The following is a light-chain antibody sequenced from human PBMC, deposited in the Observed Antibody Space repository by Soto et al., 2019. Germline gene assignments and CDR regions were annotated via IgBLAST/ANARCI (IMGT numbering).Light chain of an antibody. Sequence: EIVLSQSPATLSLSPEERATLTCRASPSVTNFLAWYQQKPGQAPRLLIYGAFNRATGIPARFSGSGSGTDFTLTISSLEPEDSAIYYCQQRNIWPPVTFGQGTRLEI. CDR1: PSVTNF. V-gene: IGKV3-11*01. J-gene: IGKJ5*01. CDR3: QQRNIWPPVT. CDR2: GAF.